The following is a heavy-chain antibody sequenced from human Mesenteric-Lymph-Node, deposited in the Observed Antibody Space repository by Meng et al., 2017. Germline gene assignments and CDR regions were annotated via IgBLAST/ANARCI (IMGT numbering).Heavy chain of an antibody. CDR2: IYHSGST. J-gene: IGHJ4*02. Sequence: SETLSLTCTVSGGSISSSGYYWSWIRQHPGKGLEWIGYIYHSGSTYHNPSLKNRLTISVDTSKNQFSLKLNSVTAADTAVYYCARTYYSDSGWRQGFDCWGQGTLVTVSS. CDR3: ARTYYSDSGWRQGFDC. CDR1: GGSISSSGYY. D-gene: IGHD3-10*01. V-gene: IGHV4-31*03.